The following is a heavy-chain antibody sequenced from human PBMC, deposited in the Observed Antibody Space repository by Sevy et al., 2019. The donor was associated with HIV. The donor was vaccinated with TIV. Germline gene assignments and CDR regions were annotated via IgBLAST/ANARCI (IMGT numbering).Heavy chain of an antibody. V-gene: IGHV3-21*01. D-gene: IGHD3-16*01. J-gene: IGHJ4*02. CDR2: ISYSAEYI. Sequence: GGSLRLSCATSGFTFTSYTMIWVRQAPGKGLEWVSSISYSAEYIYYADSVKGRFTISRDNAKNSLFLQMNSLRVEDTAVYYCARDEGGYDPLDYWGQGTLVTVSS. CDR1: GFTFTSYT. CDR3: ARDEGGYDPLDY.